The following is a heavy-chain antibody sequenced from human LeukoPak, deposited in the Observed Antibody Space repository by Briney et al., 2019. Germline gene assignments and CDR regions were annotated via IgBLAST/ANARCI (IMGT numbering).Heavy chain of an antibody. Sequence: SETLSLACAVYGGSFSGYYWSWIRQPPGKGLEWIGEINHSGSTNYNPSLKSRVTISVDTSKNQFSLKLSSVTAADTAVYYCARGSLVMADYWGQGTLVTVSS. V-gene: IGHV4-34*01. CDR3: ARGSLVMADY. J-gene: IGHJ4*02. CDR1: GGSFSGYY. D-gene: IGHD3-22*01. CDR2: INHSGST.